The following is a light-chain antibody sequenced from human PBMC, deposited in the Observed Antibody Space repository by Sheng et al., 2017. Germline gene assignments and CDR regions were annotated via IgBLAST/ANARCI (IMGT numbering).Light chain of an antibody. CDR2: DVS. CDR3: QVWDTTDGHLAL. V-gene: IGLV2-8*01. CDR1: SSDVGGYNS. Sequence: QSALTQPPSASGSPGQSVTISCTGTSSDVGGYNSVCWYQQHPGKAPKLMIYDVSNRPSGVPDRFSGSNSGNTATLTITRVEAEDEADYYCQVWDTTDGHLALFGGGTKLTVL. J-gene: IGLJ2*01.